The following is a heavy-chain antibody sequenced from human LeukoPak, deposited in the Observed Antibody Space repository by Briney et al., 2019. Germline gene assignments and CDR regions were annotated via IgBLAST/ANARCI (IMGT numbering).Heavy chain of an antibody. CDR3: AREMGGSVVITTLDF. CDR1: GYTFTAYY. CDR2: INPHSGGT. V-gene: IGHV1-2*02. Sequence: ASVKVSCTASGYTFTAYYIHWVRQAPGQGLEWMGWINPHSGGTDSAQKFQGRITMTRDTSINIAHMELTRLKSDDTAVYYCAREMGGSVVITTLDFWGQGSLVTVSS. D-gene: IGHD3-22*01. J-gene: IGHJ4*02.